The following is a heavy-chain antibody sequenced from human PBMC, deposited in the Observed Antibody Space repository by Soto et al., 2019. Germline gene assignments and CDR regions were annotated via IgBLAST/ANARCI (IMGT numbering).Heavy chain of an antibody. CDR3: ARAVEQLVLPCDD. CDR1: GYTFTGYY. Sequence: VASVKVSCDASGYTFTGYYMHWVRQAPGQGLEWMGWINPNSGGTNYAQKFQGWVTMTRDTSISTAYMELSRLRSDDTAVYYCARAVEQLVLPCDDWGHGTLVTVSS. J-gene: IGHJ4*01. V-gene: IGHV1-2*04. D-gene: IGHD6-6*01. CDR2: INPNSGGT.